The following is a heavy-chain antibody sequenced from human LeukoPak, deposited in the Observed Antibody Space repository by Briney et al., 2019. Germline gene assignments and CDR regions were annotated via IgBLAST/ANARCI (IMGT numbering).Heavy chain of an antibody. CDR3: ARGYSSLLYYYYYMDV. Sequence: KPSETLSLTCTVSGGSISSSSYYWGWIRQPPGKGLEWIGSIYYSGSTYYNPSLKSRVTISVDTSKNQFSLKLSSVTAADTAVYYCARGYSSLLYYYYYMDVWGKGTTVTVSS. D-gene: IGHD1-26*01. CDR2: IYYSGST. CDR1: GGSISSSSYY. J-gene: IGHJ6*03. V-gene: IGHV4-39*07.